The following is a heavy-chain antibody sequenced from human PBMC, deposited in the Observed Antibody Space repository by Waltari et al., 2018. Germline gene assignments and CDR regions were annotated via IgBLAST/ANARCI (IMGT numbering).Heavy chain of an antibody. J-gene: IGHJ4*02. D-gene: IGHD3-3*01. V-gene: IGHV1-8*01. Sequence: VQLVQSGAEVKKPGASVKVSFKASGYNFPNYYISWVRQAAGKGLEWMGWMNPYSGNTGYAQRIQGRVTMTRNTSISTAYMELSSLRSEDTAVYYCARTYYDFWTGSYWVHYFDDWGQGTLVTVSS. CDR3: ARTYYDFWTGSYWVHYFDD. CDR1: GYNFPNYY. CDR2: MNPYSGNT.